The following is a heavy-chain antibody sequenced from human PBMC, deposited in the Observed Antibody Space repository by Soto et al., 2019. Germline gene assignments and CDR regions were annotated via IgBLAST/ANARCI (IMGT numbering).Heavy chain of an antibody. CDR1: GFTFSSYS. D-gene: IGHD6-19*01. V-gene: IGHV3-21*01. Sequence: GGSLRLSCAASGFTFSSYSMNWVRQAPGKGLEWVSSISSSSSYIYYADSVKGRFTISRDNAKNSLYLQMNSLRAEDTAVYYCARERGIAVAGDFDYWGQGTLVTVSS. J-gene: IGHJ4*02. CDR3: ARERGIAVAGDFDY. CDR2: ISSSSSYI.